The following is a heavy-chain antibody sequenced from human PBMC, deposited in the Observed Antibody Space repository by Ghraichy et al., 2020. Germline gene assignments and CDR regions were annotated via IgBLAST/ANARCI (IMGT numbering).Heavy chain of an antibody. V-gene: IGHV3-7*01. CDR1: GFSFSRHW. CDR2: IKSDGSDS. D-gene: IGHD4-17*01. Sequence: GGSLRLSCVASGFSFSRHWMSWVRQAPGKGLEWVAGIKSDGSDSVYVDSVKGRFIISRDNAKNSVSLEMNSLRVDDTAVYYCARDPYGDYKYGGTDYWGQGTLVSVSS. CDR3: ARDPYGDYKYGGTDY. J-gene: IGHJ4*02.